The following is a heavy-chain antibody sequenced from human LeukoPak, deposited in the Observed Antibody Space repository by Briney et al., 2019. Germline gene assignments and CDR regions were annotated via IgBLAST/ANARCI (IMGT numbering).Heavy chain of an antibody. V-gene: IGHV3-53*01. CDR3: ARGLGRELDGAFDI. Sequence: GGSLRLSCAASGFIVSSNYMSWVRQAPGKGLEWVSVVYSGGRTYYADSVKGRFTISRDNSRNALYLQMNSLRAEDTAVYYCARGLGRELDGAFDIWGQGTMVTVSS. D-gene: IGHD3-10*01. CDR1: GFIVSSNY. CDR2: VYSGGRT. J-gene: IGHJ3*02.